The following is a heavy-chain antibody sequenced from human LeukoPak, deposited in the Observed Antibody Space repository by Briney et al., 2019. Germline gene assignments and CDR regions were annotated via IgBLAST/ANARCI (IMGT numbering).Heavy chain of an antibody. V-gene: IGHV3-48*04. D-gene: IGHD3-9*01. CDR3: ARDYDILTAYHASFDY. J-gene: IGHJ4*02. Sequence: PGGSLRLSCAASGFTFSSYSMNWVRQAPGKGLEWVSYISSSSSTIYYADSVKGRFTISRDNAKNSLSLQMDSLRAEDTAVYYCARDYDILTAYHASFDYWGQGTLVTVSS. CDR2: ISSSSSTI. CDR1: GFTFSSYS.